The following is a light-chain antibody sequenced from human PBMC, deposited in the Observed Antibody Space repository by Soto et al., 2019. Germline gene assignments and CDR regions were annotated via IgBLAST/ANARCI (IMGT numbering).Light chain of an antibody. CDR1: QSVSTNY. CDR3: QQYGDYNSPRYS. Sequence: EIVLTQSPGTLSLSPGDRVTLSCRASQSVSTNYFSWYQQKPGQAPRLLIYATSSRAVGIPDRFSGSGSGTDFTLTIIRLEHEDFAMKYCQQYGDYNSPRYSFGQGTRLEI. V-gene: IGKV3-20*01. J-gene: IGKJ2*03. CDR2: ATS.